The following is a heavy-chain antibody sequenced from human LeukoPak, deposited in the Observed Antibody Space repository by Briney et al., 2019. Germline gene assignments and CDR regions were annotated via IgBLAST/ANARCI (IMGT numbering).Heavy chain of an antibody. CDR2: IYYTGST. J-gene: IGHJ4*02. CDR3: ARENDTSGFSASGFDS. CDR1: GGSISGYY. V-gene: IGHV4-59*01. Sequence: SETLSLTCTVSGGSISGYYWNWIRQPPGKGLEWIGYIYYTGSTNYNPSLKSRVTMSVDTSKNQFSLELSSVTAADTAVYYCARENDTSGFSASGFDSWGQGTLVTVSS. D-gene: IGHD3-22*01.